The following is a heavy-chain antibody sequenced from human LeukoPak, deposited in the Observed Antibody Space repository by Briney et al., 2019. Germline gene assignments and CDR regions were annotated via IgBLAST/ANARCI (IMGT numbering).Heavy chain of an antibody. Sequence: GGSLRLSCAVSGFTFSSYWTHWVRQAPGKGLLWVSLISSDGSSTNYADSVKGRFTTSRDNAKNTLYLQMNSLRAEDTAVYYCARTTSGYDFYYFHYWGQGTLVTVSS. CDR1: GFTFSSYW. J-gene: IGHJ4*02. D-gene: IGHD5-12*01. CDR2: ISSDGSST. V-gene: IGHV3-74*01. CDR3: ARTTSGYDFYYFHY.